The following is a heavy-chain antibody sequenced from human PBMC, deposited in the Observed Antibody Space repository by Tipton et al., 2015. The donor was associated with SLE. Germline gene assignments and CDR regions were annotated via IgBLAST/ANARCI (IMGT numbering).Heavy chain of an antibody. Sequence: SLRLSCAASGFTFSSYAMHWVRQAPGKGLEWVAFIRYDGNNKYYADSVKGRFTVSRDNSKNTLYLQMNSLRAEDTAVYYCAKDGGVWGRNNWFDPWGQGTLVTVSS. CDR3: AKDGGVWGRNNWFDP. V-gene: IGHV3-30*02. D-gene: IGHD3-16*01. CDR1: GFTFSSYA. CDR2: IRYDGNNK. J-gene: IGHJ5*02.